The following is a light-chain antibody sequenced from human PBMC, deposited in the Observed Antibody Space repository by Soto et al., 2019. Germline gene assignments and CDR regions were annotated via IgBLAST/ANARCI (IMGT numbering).Light chain of an antibody. V-gene: IGKV1-5*01. CDR3: LQDYNYPLT. CDR1: QSISSW. J-gene: IGKJ4*01. CDR2: DAS. Sequence: GDRVTITCRASQSISSWLAWYQQKPGKAPKFLIYDASNLESGVPSRFSGSGSGTESTLTISSLQSEDFAVYYCLQDYNYPLTFGGGTKVDIK.